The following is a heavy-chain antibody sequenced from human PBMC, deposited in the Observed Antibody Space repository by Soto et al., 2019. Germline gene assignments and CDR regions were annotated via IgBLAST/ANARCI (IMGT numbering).Heavy chain of an antibody. CDR2: INPSGGST. J-gene: IGHJ4*02. CDR3: AREVVTRQWYFDN. D-gene: IGHD2-21*01. Sequence: QVQLVQSGAEVKKPGASVEVSCKASGYTFTSYYMHWVRQAPGQGLEWMGIINPSGGSTDYAQKFQGRVTMTRDTSTSTVYMELSSLRSEDTAVYYCAREVVTRQWYFDNWGQGIQVTVSS. V-gene: IGHV1-46*01. CDR1: GYTFTSYY.